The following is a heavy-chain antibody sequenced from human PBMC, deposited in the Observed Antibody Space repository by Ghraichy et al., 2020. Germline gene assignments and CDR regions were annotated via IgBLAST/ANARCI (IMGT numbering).Heavy chain of an antibody. D-gene: IGHD6-6*01. CDR2: IYYSGST. Sequence: LSLTCTVSGGSISSSGYYWGWIRQPPGKGLEWIGSIYYSGSTYYNPSLKSRVTISVDTSKNQFSLKLTSVTAADTAVYYCARLRSWNYYYYGMDVWGQGTTVTVSS. J-gene: IGHJ6*02. CDR3: ARLRSWNYYYYGMDV. CDR1: GGSISSSGYY. V-gene: IGHV4-39*01.